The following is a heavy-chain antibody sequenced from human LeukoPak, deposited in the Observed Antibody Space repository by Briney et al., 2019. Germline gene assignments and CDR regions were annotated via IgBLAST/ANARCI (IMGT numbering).Heavy chain of an antibody. CDR3: AKDLSYGDMFDY. V-gene: IGHV3-23*01. J-gene: IGHJ4*02. D-gene: IGHD4-17*01. CDR2: ISGSGGST. CDR1: GFTFSSYA. Sequence: TGGSLRLSCAASGFTFSSYAMSWVRQAPGKGLEWVSAISGSGGSTCYADSVKGRFTISRDNSKNTLYLQMNSLRAEDTAVYYCAKDLSYGDMFDYWGQGTLVTVSS.